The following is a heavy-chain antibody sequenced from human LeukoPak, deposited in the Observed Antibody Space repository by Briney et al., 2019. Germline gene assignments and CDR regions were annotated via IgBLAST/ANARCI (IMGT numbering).Heavy chain of an antibody. V-gene: IGHV3-23*01. Sequence: PGGSLRLSCAASGFTFSSYGMSWVRQAPGKGLEWVSAISGSGGSTYYADSVKGRFTISRDNSKNTLYLQMNSLRAEDTAVYYCTRLDHVLLWLGELTYWGQGTLVTVSS. D-gene: IGHD3-10*01. CDR3: TRLDHVLLWLGELTY. CDR1: GFTFSSYG. J-gene: IGHJ4*02. CDR2: ISGSGGST.